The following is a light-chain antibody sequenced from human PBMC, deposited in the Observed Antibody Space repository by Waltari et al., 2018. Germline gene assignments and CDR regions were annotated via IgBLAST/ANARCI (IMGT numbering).Light chain of an antibody. Sequence: QSALTQPASASGSPGQSITISRTGTSSAVGSYNLVSCYQQPPGKAPKLLVYGGSKRPSGVSXXFSGSKSGNTASLRISGLQAEDEADYYCCSYAGSSTFEVFGGGTKLTVL. CDR3: CSYAGSSTFEV. CDR2: GGS. J-gene: IGLJ2*01. V-gene: IGLV2-23*03. CDR1: SSAVGSYNL.